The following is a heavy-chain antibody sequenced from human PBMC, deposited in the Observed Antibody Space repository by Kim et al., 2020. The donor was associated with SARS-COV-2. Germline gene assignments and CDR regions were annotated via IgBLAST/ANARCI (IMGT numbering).Heavy chain of an antibody. CDR2: ISYDGSNK. V-gene: IGHV3-30*04. CDR3: ARVRYELDAFDI. Sequence: GGSLRLSCAASGFTFSSYAMHWVRQAPGKGLEWVAVISYDGSNKYYADSVKGRFTIYRDNSKNTLYLQMNSLRAEDTAVYYCARVRYELDAFDIWGQGT. D-gene: IGHD5-12*01. CDR1: GFTFSSYA. J-gene: IGHJ3*02.